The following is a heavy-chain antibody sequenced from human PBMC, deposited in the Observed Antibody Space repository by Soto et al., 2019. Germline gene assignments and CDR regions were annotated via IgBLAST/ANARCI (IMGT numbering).Heavy chain of an antibody. CDR2: IYPGDSDT. J-gene: IGHJ6*02. Sequence: PGESLKISCKGSGYSFTSYWIGWVRQMPGKGLEWMGIIYPGDSDTRYSPSFQGQVTISADKSISTAYLQRSSLKASDTAMYYCARLESLVYYYYGMDVWGQGTTVTVSS. CDR3: ARLESLVYYYYGMDV. CDR1: GYSFTSYW. V-gene: IGHV5-51*01. D-gene: IGHD2-8*02.